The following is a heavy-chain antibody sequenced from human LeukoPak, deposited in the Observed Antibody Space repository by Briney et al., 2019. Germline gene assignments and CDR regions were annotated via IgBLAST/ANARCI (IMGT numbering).Heavy chain of an antibody. CDR1: GFTFSSYW. D-gene: IGHD6-19*01. CDR3: ARLSSSGWPYYFDY. V-gene: IGHV3-7*05. CDR2: IKQDGSEK. Sequence: GGSLRLSCAASGFTFSSYWMSWVRQAPGKGLEWVANIKQDGSEKYYVDSVKGRFTISRDNAKNSLYLQMNSLRAEDTAVYYCARLSSSGWPYYFDYWGQGTLVTVSS. J-gene: IGHJ4*02.